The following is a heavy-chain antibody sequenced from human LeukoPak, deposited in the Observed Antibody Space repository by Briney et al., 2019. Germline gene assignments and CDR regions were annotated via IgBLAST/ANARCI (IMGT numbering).Heavy chain of an antibody. CDR3: ARRNGMDV. Sequence: AGSLRLSCAASGSTFSSYWMNWVRQAPGKGLVWVSRINIDGSSTNYADSVKGRFTISRDNAKNTLYLQMNSLRAEDTAVYYCARRNGMDVWGQGTTVTVSS. CDR1: GSTFSSYW. J-gene: IGHJ6*02. CDR2: INIDGSST. V-gene: IGHV3-74*01.